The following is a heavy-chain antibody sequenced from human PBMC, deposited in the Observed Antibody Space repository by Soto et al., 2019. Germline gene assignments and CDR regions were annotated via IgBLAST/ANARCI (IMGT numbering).Heavy chain of an antibody. Sequence: PSETLSLTCAVYGGSFSGYYWSWIRQPPGKGLEWIGEINHSGSTNYNPSLKSRVTISVDTSKNQFSLKLSSVTAADTAVYYCGCSSSSRPFDYWGQGXLVTVPS. V-gene: IGHV4-34*01. CDR1: GGSFSGYY. J-gene: IGHJ4*02. CDR2: INHSGST. CDR3: GCSSSSRPFDY. D-gene: IGHD6-6*01.